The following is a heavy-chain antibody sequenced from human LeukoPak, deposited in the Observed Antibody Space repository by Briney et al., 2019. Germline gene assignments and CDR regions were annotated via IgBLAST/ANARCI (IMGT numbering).Heavy chain of an antibody. J-gene: IGHJ5*02. CDR2: IIPILGIA. CDR3: ARDEQAGSGWYFDP. V-gene: IGHV1-69*10. CDR1: GGTFSSYT. Sequence: ASVKVSCKASGGTFSSYTISWVRQAPGQGLEWMGGIIPILGIANYAQKFQGRVTITADKSTSTAYMELSSLRSEDTAVYYCARDEQAGSGWYFDPWGQGTLVTVSS. D-gene: IGHD6-19*01.